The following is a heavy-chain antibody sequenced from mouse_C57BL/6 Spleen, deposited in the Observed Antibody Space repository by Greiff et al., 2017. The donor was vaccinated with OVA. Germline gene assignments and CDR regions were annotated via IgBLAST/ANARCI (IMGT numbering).Heavy chain of an antibody. CDR2: IYPRSGNT. D-gene: IGHD2-1*01. CDR3: ACNLEFAY. V-gene: IGHV1-81*01. J-gene: IGHJ3*01. CDR1: GYTFTSYG. Sequence: QVQLQQSGAELARPGASVKLSCKASGYTFTSYGISWVKQRTGQGLEWIGEIYPRSGNTYYNEKFKGKATLTSDKSSSTAYIELRSLTSEDAAVYFCACNLEFAYWGQGTLVTVSA.